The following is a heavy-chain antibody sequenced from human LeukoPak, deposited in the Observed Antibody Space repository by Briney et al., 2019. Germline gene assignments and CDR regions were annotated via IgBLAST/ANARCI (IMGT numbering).Heavy chain of an antibody. CDR1: GFTFSYFY. CDR2: ISSSGSTI. V-gene: IGHV3-11*04. CDR3: ARSVVAATETFDY. Sequence: GGSLRLSCAASGFTFSYFYMTWIRQAPGKGLEWVSYISSSGSTIYYADSVKGRFTISRDNAKNSLYLQMDSLRAEDTAVYYCARSVVAATETFDYWGQGTLVTVSS. J-gene: IGHJ4*02. D-gene: IGHD2-15*01.